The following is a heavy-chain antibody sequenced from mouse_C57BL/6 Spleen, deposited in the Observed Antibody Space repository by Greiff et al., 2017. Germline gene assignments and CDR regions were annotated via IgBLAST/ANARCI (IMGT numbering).Heavy chain of an antibody. CDR3: ARDYSRFDY. V-gene: IGHV1-26*01. CDR1: GYTFTDYY. Sequence: EVQLQQSGPELVKPGASVKISCKASGYTFTDYYLNWVKQSHGKSLEWIGDINPNNGGTSCNQKFKGKATLNVDKSSSTADMDFRSLTSEDSSVYYLARDYSRFDYWGQGTTLTVSS. J-gene: IGHJ2*01. D-gene: IGHD2-5*01. CDR2: INPNNGGT.